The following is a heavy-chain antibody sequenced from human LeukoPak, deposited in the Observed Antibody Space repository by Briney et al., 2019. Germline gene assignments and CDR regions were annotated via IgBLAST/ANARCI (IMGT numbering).Heavy chain of an antibody. D-gene: IGHD1-26*01. CDR2: IQYDGSTK. CDR3: ARDISGSYTVDY. V-gene: IGHV3-30-3*01. CDR1: GFTFSSHA. J-gene: IGHJ4*02. Sequence: PGRSLRLSCAASGFTFSSHAMHWVRQAPGKGLDWVAVIQYDGSTKYYADSVKGRFTISRDNSRNTLDLQMNSLRAEDTAIYYCARDISGSYTVDYWGQGVLATVSS.